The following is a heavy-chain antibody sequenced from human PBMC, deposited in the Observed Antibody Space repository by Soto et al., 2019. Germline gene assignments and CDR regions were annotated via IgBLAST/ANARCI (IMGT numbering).Heavy chain of an antibody. J-gene: IGHJ6*02. CDR1: GGTFSSYA. CDR2: IIPISDTT. V-gene: IGHV1-69*01. Sequence: QVQLVQSGAEVKKPGSSVKVSCKASGGTFSSYAISWVRQAPGQGLEWMGGIIPISDTTNYEQKFQGRVTITADESTSTAYMELRSLRSEDTAVYYCARSQGSSTSLEIYYYYYYGMDVWGQGTTVTVSS. D-gene: IGHD2-2*01. CDR3: ARSQGSSTSLEIYYYYYYGMDV.